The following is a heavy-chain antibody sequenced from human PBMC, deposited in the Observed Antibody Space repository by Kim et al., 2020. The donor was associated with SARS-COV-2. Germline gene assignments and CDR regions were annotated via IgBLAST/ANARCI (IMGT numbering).Heavy chain of an antibody. J-gene: IGHJ4*02. V-gene: IGHV4-30-2*01. CDR3: ARVSAALGPLAFDY. D-gene: IGHD3-16*02. CDR2: IYHSGST. Sequence: SETLSLTCAVSGGSISSGGYSWSWIRQPPGKGLEWIGYIYHSGSTYYNPSLKSRVTISVDRSKNQFSLKLSSVTAADTAVYYCARVSAALGPLAFDYWGQGTLVTVSS. CDR1: GGSISSGGYS.